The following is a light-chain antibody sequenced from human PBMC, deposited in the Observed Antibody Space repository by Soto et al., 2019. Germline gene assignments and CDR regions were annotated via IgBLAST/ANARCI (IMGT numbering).Light chain of an antibody. CDR2: DVS. Sequence: QSALTQPASVSGSPGQSITISCTGTSSDIGGYNYVSWYQQHPGKAPKLMIYDVSNRPSGVSNRFSGSKSGNTASVTISGLQAEDEADYYCSSYTSSSTLLYVFGTGTKVTVL. CDR3: SSYTSSSTLLYV. J-gene: IGLJ1*01. CDR1: SSDIGGYNY. V-gene: IGLV2-14*01.